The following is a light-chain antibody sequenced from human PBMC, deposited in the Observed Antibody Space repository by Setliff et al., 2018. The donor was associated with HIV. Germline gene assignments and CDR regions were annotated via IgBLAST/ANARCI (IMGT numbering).Light chain of an antibody. CDR3: SSYTGGSTYA. J-gene: IGLJ1*01. Sequence: QSVLAQPASVSGSPGQSITISCTGTSSDVGGFNYVCWYQQHPGKAPKLMIYDVSNRPSGVSNRFSGSKSGNTASLTISGLQAEDEADYYCSSYTGGSTYAFGTGTKVTVL. CDR2: DVS. CDR1: SSDVGGFNY. V-gene: IGLV2-14*03.